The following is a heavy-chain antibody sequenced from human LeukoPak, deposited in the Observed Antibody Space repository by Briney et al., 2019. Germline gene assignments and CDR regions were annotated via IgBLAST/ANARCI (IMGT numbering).Heavy chain of an antibody. D-gene: IGHD1-26*01. V-gene: IGHV3-33*01. CDR1: GFTFSSXX. CDR2: XXXDGSNK. Sequence: PGGSLRLSCAASGFTFSSXXXXXXRXAPGXXLXXXXXXXXDGSNKYYADSVKGRFTISRDNSKNTLYLQMNSLRAEDTAVYYCARDRVYSGSYYYYYGMDVWGQGTTVTVSS. J-gene: IGHJ6*02. CDR3: ARDRVYSGSYYYYYGMDV.